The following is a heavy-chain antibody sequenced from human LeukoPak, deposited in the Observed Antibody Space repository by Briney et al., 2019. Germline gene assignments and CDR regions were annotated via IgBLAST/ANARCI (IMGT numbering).Heavy chain of an antibody. CDR1: GGSISSYY. Sequence: ETLSLTCTVSGGSISSYYWSWIRQPPGKGLEWIGYIYYSGSTNYNPSLKSRVTISVDTSKNQFSLKLSSVTAADTAVYYCARQRTYSSSWDYFDYWGQGTLVTVSS. CDR2: IYYSGST. CDR3: ARQRTYSSSWDYFDY. V-gene: IGHV4-59*08. J-gene: IGHJ4*02. D-gene: IGHD6-13*01.